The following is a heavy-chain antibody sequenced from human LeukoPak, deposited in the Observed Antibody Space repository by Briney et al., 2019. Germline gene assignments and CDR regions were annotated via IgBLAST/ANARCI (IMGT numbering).Heavy chain of an antibody. J-gene: IGHJ4*02. D-gene: IGHD3-22*01. V-gene: IGHV3-21*06. CDR1: GFSFGTST. Sequence: GGSLRLSCAASGFSFGTSTMIWVRQAPGKGLEWVSSISSSSSYRYYLDSVKGRFTISRDNTKNSVSLQMNSLRAEDTAVYYCARDRDYDSSGYYHVPNFEYWGQGTLVTVSS. CDR2: ISSSSSYR. CDR3: ARDRDYDSSGYYHVPNFEY.